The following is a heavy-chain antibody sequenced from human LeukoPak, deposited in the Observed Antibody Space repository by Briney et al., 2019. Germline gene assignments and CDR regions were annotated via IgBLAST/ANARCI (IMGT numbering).Heavy chain of an antibody. CDR1: GFTFSSYG. J-gene: IGHJ4*02. CDR3: ARDIWFGELSVDY. CDR2: ILYDGSNK. V-gene: IGHV3-33*01. D-gene: IGHD3-10*01. Sequence: GGSLRLSCAASGFTFSSYGMHWVRQAPGRGLEWVAVILYDGSNKYYADSVKGRFTISRDNSKNTLYLQMNSLRAEDTAVYYCARDIWFGELSVDYWGQGTLVTVSS.